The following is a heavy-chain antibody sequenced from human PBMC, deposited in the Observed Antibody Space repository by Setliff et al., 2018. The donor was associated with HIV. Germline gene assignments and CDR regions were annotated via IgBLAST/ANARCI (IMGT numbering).Heavy chain of an antibody. J-gene: IGHJ3*02. Sequence: SETLSLTCAVYGGSFNGYSWTWIRQPPGKGLEWIGGINHSGSTNYNPSLKSRVTISMDTSKNQFSLKLNSVTAADTAVYYCARGSCSTISCSLRVGNDAFDIWGQGTMVTVSS. CDR2: INHSGST. D-gene: IGHD2-2*01. CDR3: ARGSCSTISCSLRVGNDAFDI. CDR1: GGSFNGYS. V-gene: IGHV4-34*01.